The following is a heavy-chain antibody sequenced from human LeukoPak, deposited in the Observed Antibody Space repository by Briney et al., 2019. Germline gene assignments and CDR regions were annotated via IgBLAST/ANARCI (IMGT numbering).Heavy chain of an antibody. D-gene: IGHD3-10*01. V-gene: IGHV4-59*01. Sequence: SETLSLTCTVSGGSISSYYWSWIRQPPGKGLVWIGYIYYSGSTNYNPSLKSRVTISVDTSKNQFSLKLSSVTAADTAVYYCARALTMVRGVPYYFDYWGQGTLVTVSS. CDR3: ARALTMVRGVPYYFDY. CDR2: IYYSGST. CDR1: GGSISSYY. J-gene: IGHJ4*02.